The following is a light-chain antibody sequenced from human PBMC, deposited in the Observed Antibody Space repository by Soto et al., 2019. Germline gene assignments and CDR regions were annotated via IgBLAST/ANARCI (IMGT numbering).Light chain of an antibody. CDR3: QKYGTSPWA. J-gene: IGKJ1*01. V-gene: IGKV3-20*01. Sequence: EIVLTQFPGTLSLSPGERATLSCRASQSVGRNYVAWYQHKPGQAPRVILYAASIRASLIPARFSGRGSGSHITPTINTLEPEEFACYYCQKYGTSPWAFGQGTKMEIK. CDR2: AAS. CDR1: QSVGRNY.